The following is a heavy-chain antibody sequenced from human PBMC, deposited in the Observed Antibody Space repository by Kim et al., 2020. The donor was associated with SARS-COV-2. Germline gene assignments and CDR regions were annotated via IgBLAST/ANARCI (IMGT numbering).Heavy chain of an antibody. D-gene: IGHD3-3*01. J-gene: IGHJ4*02. CDR3: ARGNYDFWSGVHDY. Sequence: AQKFQGRVTMTRDTSTSTVYMELSSLRSEDTAVYYCARGNYDFWSGVHDYWGQGTLVTVSS. V-gene: IGHV1-46*01.